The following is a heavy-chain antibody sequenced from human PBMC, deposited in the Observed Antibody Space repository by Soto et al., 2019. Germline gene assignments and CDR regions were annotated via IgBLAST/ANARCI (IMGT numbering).Heavy chain of an antibody. CDR2: IVVGSGNT. Sequence: ASVKVSCKASGFTFTSSAVQWVRQARGQRLEWIGWIVVGSGNTNYAQKFQERVTITRDMSTSTAYMELSSLRSEDTAVYYCAARGGTTFYYYYGMDVWGQGTTVTVSS. D-gene: IGHD4-17*01. V-gene: IGHV1-58*01. J-gene: IGHJ6*02. CDR1: GFTFTSSA. CDR3: AARGGTTFYYYYGMDV.